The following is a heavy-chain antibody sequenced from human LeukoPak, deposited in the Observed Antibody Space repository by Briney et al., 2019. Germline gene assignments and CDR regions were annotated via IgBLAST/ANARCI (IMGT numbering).Heavy chain of an antibody. D-gene: IGHD2-2*01. J-gene: IGHJ5*02. Sequence: EASVKVSCKASGYTFTGYYMHWVRQAPGQGLEWMGWINPNSGGTNYAQKFQGRVTMTRDTSISTAYMELSRLRSDDTAVYYCARDWYQLPLISNWFDPWGQGTLVTVSS. CDR1: GYTFTGYY. CDR2: INPNSGGT. CDR3: ARDWYQLPLISNWFDP. V-gene: IGHV1-2*02.